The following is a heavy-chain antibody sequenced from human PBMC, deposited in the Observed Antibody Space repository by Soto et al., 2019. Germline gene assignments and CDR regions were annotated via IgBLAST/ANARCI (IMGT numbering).Heavy chain of an antibody. V-gene: IGHV3-48*01. D-gene: IGHD3-22*01. Sequence: GGSLRLSCAASGFTFSSYSMNWVRQAPGKGLEWVSYISSSSSTIYYADSVKGRFTISRDNAKNSLYLQMNSLRAEDTAVYYCARDRFDYYDSSGYWRFDPWGQGTLVTV. CDR1: GFTFSSYS. J-gene: IGHJ5*02. CDR3: ARDRFDYYDSSGYWRFDP. CDR2: ISSSSSTI.